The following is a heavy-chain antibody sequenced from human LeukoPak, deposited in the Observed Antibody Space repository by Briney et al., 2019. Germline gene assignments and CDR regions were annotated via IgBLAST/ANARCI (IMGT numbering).Heavy chain of an antibody. V-gene: IGHV3-23*01. Sequence: PGGSLRPSCAASGFTFSSYAMSWVHQAPGKGLEWVSAISGSGGSTYYADSVKGRFTISRDNSKNTLYLQMNSLRAEDTAVYYCAKSPPSVGPPYYFDYWGQGTLVTVSS. CDR1: GFTFSSYA. D-gene: IGHD4-23*01. J-gene: IGHJ4*02. CDR2: ISGSGGST. CDR3: AKSPPSVGPPYYFDY.